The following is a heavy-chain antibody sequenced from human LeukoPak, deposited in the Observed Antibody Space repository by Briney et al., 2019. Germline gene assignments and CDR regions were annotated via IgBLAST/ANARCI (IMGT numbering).Heavy chain of an antibody. J-gene: IGHJ3*02. CDR2: INAGNGNT. CDR1: GYAFTSYA. Sequence: GAALKVSCRASGYAFTSYAMHWVRHAPGQRLEWMGWINAGNGNTKYSQKFQGRVTITRDTSASTAYMELSSLRSEDTAVYYCAREDATGAFDIWGQGTMVTVSS. V-gene: IGHV1-3*01. D-gene: IGHD3-10*01. CDR3: AREDATGAFDI.